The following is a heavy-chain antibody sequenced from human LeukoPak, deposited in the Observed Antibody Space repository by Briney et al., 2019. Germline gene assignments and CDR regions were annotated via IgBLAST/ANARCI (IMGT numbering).Heavy chain of an antibody. V-gene: IGHV4-34*01. CDR2: INHSGST. J-gene: IGHJ4*02. CDR1: GGSFSGYY. D-gene: IGHD6-19*01. CDR3: ARGRRAYSSGWPFDY. Sequence: PSETLSLTCAVYGGSFSGYYWSWIRQPPGKGLEWIGEINHSGSTNYNPSLKSRVTISVDTSKNQFSLKLSSVTAADTAVYYCARGRRAYSSGWPFDYWGQGTLATVSS.